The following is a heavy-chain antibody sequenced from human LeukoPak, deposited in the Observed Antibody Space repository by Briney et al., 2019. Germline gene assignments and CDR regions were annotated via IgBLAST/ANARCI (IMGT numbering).Heavy chain of an antibody. Sequence: GGSLRLSCAASGFTFSSYAMTWVRQAPGKGPEWVSAISGSGGSTYHADSVKGRFTISRDNSKSTVFLQMNSLRAEDTAVYYCAKGSLTATPTTEYSDSWGQGTLVSVS. CDR1: GFTFSSYA. CDR3: AKGSLTATPTTEYSDS. CDR2: ISGSGGST. J-gene: IGHJ4*02. D-gene: IGHD1-14*01. V-gene: IGHV3-23*01.